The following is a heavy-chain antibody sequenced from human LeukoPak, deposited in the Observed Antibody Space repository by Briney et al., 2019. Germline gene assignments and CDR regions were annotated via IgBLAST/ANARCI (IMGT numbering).Heavy chain of an antibody. V-gene: IGHV3-66*01. CDR1: GFTFSSYA. CDR2: IYSGGST. Sequence: RGSLRLSCAASGFTFSSYAMSWVRQAPGKGLEWVSVIYSGGSTYYADSVKGRFTTSRDNSKNTLYLQMNSLRAEDTAVYYCARDSSGWFDYWGQGTLVTVSS. J-gene: IGHJ4*02. CDR3: ARDSSGWFDY. D-gene: IGHD6-19*01.